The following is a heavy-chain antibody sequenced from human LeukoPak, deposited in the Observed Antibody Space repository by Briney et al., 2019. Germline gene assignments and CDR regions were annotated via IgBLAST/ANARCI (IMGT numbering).Heavy chain of an antibody. D-gene: IGHD6-13*01. CDR1: GFTFSSYG. Sequence: GGSLRLSCAASGFTFSSYGMHWVRQAPGKGLKWVAFIRDDGSNKYYADSVKGRFTISRDNSKNTLYLQMNSLRAEDTAVYYCAKDLRYSSNHYYYYYGMDVWGQGTTVTVSS. J-gene: IGHJ6*02. CDR3: AKDLRYSSNHYYYYYGMDV. V-gene: IGHV3-30*02. CDR2: IRDDGSNK.